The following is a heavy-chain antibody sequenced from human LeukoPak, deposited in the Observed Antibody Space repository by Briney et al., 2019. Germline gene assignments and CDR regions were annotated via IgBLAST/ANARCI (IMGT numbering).Heavy chain of an antibody. CDR3: ARGIHRFGSLWFDP. J-gene: IGHJ5*02. V-gene: IGHV1-8*03. D-gene: IGHD2-15*01. CDR2: MNPNSGNT. Sequence: GASVKVSCKASGYTLSSYDINWVRQATGQGLEWMGWMNPNSGNTGYAQKFQGRVTITRNTSISTAYMELSSLRSEDTAVYYCARGIHRFGSLWFDPWGQGTLVTVSS. CDR1: GYTLSSYD.